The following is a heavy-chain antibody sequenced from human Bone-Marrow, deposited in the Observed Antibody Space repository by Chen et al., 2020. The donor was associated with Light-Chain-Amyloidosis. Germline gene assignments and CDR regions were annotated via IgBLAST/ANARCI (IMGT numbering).Heavy chain of an antibody. CDR3: AKAAVDKPMGRYIWDF. J-gene: IGHJ4*02. D-gene: IGHD5-18*01. CDR2: FNAKTLAT. Sequence: QVHMVQSGAEMKKPGASVQVSCKHSGYRFTAFHIHWHRQAPGQGLEWVGWFNAKTLATNYLHRYQERVIMTGDTSTSTAHMELTGLTSDDTAVYYCAKAAVDKPMGRYIWDFWGQGTLVTVSS. V-gene: IGHV1-2*07. CDR1: GYRFTAFH.